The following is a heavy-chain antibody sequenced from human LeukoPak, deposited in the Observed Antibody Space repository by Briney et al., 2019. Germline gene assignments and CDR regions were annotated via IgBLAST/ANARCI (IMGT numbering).Heavy chain of an antibody. D-gene: IGHD3-9*01. CDR1: GGTFSSYA. J-gene: IGHJ6*03. V-gene: IGHV1-69*05. Sequence: ASVKVSCKASGGTFSSYAISWVRQAPGQGLEWMGGIIPIFGTANYAQKFQGRVTITTDESTSTAYMELSSLRSEDTAVYYCARVARYYDILTGFYYYYYMDVWGKGTTVTVSS. CDR3: ARVARYYDILTGFYYYYYMDV. CDR2: IIPIFGTA.